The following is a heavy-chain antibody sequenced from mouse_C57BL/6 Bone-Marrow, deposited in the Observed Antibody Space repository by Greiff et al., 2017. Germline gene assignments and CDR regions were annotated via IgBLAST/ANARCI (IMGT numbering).Heavy chain of an antibody. J-gene: IGHJ1*03. CDR1: GFTFSSYG. D-gene: IGHD1-1*01. CDR3: ARGPVLLRYPWYFDV. Sequence: EVQRVESGGGLVKPGGSLKLSCAASGFTFSSYGMSWVRQTPDKRLEWVATISSGGSYTYYPDSVKGRFTISRDNAKNTLYLQMSSLKSEDTAMYYCARGPVLLRYPWYFDVWGTGTTVTVSS. V-gene: IGHV5-6*01. CDR2: ISSGGSYT.